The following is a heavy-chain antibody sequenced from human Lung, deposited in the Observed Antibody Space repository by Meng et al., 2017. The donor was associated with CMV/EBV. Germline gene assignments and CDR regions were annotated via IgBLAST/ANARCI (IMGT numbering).Heavy chain of an antibody. CDR2: INHSGST. CDR3: ARGGKDIVVVPAPIDY. J-gene: IGHJ4*02. CDR1: GGSFSGYY. V-gene: IGHV4-34*01. Sequence: SXTXSLXCAAYGGSFSGYYWSWIRQPPGKGLEWIGEINHSGSTNYNPSLKSRVTISVDTSKNQFSLKLSSVTAADTAVYYCARGGKDIVVVPAPIDYWGQGTLVTVSS. D-gene: IGHD2-2*01.